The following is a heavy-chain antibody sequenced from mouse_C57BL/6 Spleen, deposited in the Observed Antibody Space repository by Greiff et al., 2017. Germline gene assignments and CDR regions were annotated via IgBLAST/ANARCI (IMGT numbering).Heavy chain of an antibody. J-gene: IGHJ4*01. D-gene: IGHD2-4*01. CDR1: GYTFTSYW. CDR2: IDPSDSYT. V-gene: IGHV1-69*01. CDR3: AVNYGYAMDY. Sequence: QVQLQQPGAELVMPGASVKLSCKASGYTFTSYWMHWVKQRPGQGLEWIGEIDPSDSYTNYNQKFKGKSTVTVDKSSSTAYMQLSSLTSEDAAVYYCAVNYGYAMDYWGQGTSVTVSS.